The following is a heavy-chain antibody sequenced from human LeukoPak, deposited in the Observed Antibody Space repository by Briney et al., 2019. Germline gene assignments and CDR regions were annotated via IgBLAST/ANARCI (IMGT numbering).Heavy chain of an antibody. J-gene: IGHJ3*02. Sequence: GGALRLSCAASGFTFSDVTMNWVREAPGKGVEWGSYISISTTTIYYAHSVRGRFTISRDNVKNSLYLQMNSLRAEDTAVYYCARVPQQQLVAFDIWGQGTMVTVSS. CDR1: GFTFSDVT. CDR2: ISISTTTI. D-gene: IGHD6-13*01. CDR3: ARVPQQQLVAFDI. V-gene: IGHV3-48*01.